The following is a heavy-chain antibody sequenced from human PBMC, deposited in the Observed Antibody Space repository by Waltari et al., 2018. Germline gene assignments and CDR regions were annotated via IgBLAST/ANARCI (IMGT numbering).Heavy chain of an antibody. CDR1: GYTFTDYY. Sequence: VQLLQSGAEVKKPGGPVKISCKSSGYTFTDYYIQWVKQTPGKGLEWMGRVGPKDGETIYAEKFQDRVTISADTSTDTVYMIMNGLRFDDTALYFCSRSGSDDWFDPWGRGTPVTVVS. V-gene: IGHV1-69-2*01. CDR2: VGPKDGET. J-gene: IGHJ5*02. CDR3: SRSGSDDWFDP. D-gene: IGHD2-15*01.